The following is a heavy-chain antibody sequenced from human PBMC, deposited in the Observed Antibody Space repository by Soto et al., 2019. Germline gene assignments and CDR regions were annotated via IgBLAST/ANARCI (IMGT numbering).Heavy chain of an antibody. V-gene: IGHV3-74*01. CDR3: ARGSYYDILTGYYYYYYMDV. D-gene: IGHD3-9*01. CDR1: GFTFSSYW. Sequence: GGSLRLSCAASGFTFSSYWMHWVRQAPGKGLVWVSRINSNGSSTSYADSVKGRFTISRDNAKNTLYLQMNSVRAEDTAVYYCARGSYYDILTGYYYYYYMDVWGKGTTVTVSS. J-gene: IGHJ6*03. CDR2: INSNGSST.